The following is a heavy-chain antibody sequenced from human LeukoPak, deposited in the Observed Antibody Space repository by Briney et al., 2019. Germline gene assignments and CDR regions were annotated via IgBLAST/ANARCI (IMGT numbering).Heavy chain of an antibody. CDR1: GFTLSNYD. Sequence: GGSLRLSCAASGFTLSNYDMNWVRQAPGKGLEWVAFIRYDGSNKYYADSVKGRFTISRDNSKNTLYLQMNSLRAEDTAVYYCAKDSLDGYNHFDYWGQGTLVTVSS. J-gene: IGHJ4*02. CDR2: IRYDGSNK. D-gene: IGHD5-24*01. V-gene: IGHV3-30*02. CDR3: AKDSLDGYNHFDY.